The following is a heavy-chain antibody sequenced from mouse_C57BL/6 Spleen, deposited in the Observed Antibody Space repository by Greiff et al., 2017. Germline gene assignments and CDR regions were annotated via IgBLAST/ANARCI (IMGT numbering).Heavy chain of an antibody. Sequence: EVKLVESGGDLVKPGGSLKLSCAASGFTFSSYGMSWVRQTPDNRLEWVATISSGGSYTYYPDSVKGRFTISRDNAKNTLYLQISSLKAEDTAMYYCARDSSGPDYWGQGTTLTVSS. CDR3: ARDSSGPDY. J-gene: IGHJ2*01. CDR2: ISSGGSYT. D-gene: IGHD3-2*02. V-gene: IGHV5-6*02. CDR1: GFTFSSYG.